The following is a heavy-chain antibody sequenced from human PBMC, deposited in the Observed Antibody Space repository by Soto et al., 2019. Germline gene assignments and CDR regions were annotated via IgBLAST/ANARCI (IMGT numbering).Heavy chain of an antibody. Sequence: PSETLSLTCTFYGGSIRSSSYYLGWIRQPPGKGLEWIGRINYSGSTYYNPSLKSRVTISVDTSKNQFSLKLSSVTAADTAVYYCARRYSGYDFDYWGQGTLVTVSS. CDR3: ARRYSGYDFDY. CDR1: GGSIRSSSYY. V-gene: IGHV4-39*07. CDR2: INYSGST. D-gene: IGHD5-12*01. J-gene: IGHJ4*02.